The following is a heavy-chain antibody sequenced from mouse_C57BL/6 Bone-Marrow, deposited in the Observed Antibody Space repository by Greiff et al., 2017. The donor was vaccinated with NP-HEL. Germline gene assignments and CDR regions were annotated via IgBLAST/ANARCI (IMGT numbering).Heavy chain of an antibody. CDR2: ISYSGST. D-gene: IGHD1-1*01. J-gene: IGHJ1*03. Sequence: EVQVVESGPGLAKPSQTLSLTCSVTGYSITSDYWNWIRKFPGNKLEYMGYISYSGSTYYNPSLKSRISITRDTSKNQYYLQLNSVTTEDTATYYCARESPITTVVADWYFDVWGTGTTVTVSS. V-gene: IGHV3-8*01. CDR1: GYSITSDY. CDR3: ARESPITTVVADWYFDV.